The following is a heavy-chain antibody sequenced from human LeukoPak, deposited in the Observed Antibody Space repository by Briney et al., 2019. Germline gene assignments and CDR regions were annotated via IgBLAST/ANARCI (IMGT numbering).Heavy chain of an antibody. Sequence: NTAETLSLTCAVYGGSFSYYSWSWIRQPPGKGLEWIGEINHSGSTNYNPSLKSRVTISVDTSKNHFSLKLSSVTAADMAVYYCARGRTTETTFYFYYHGMDVWGQGTTVTVSS. CDR1: GGSFSYYS. CDR2: INHSGST. D-gene: IGHD4-11*01. J-gene: IGHJ6*02. CDR3: ARGRTTETTFYFYYHGMDV. V-gene: IGHV4-34*01.